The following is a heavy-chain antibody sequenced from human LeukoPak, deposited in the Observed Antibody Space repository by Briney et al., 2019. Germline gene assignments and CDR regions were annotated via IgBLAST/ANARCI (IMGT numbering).Heavy chain of an antibody. CDR1: GGSISRGGYS. J-gene: IGHJ3*02. V-gene: IGHV4-30-2*01. Sequence: SQTLSLTCAVSGGSISRGGYSWSWIRQPPGKGLEWIGYIYHSGSTYYNPSLKSRVTISVDRSKNQFSLKLSSVTAADTAVYYCARALTYYYDSSGYYKSYDAFDIWGQGTMVTVSS. D-gene: IGHD3-22*01. CDR2: IYHSGST. CDR3: ARALTYYYDSSGYYKSYDAFDI.